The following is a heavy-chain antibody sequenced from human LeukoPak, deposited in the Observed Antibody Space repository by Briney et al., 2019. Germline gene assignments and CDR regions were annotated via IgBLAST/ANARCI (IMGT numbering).Heavy chain of an antibody. D-gene: IGHD3-9*01. CDR2: IKQDGSEK. Sequence: PAGGSLRLSCAASGFTFSNAWMSWVRQAPGKGLEWVANIKQDGSEKYYVDSVKGRFTISRDNAKNSLYLQMNSLRAEDTAVYYCARVPVLRYFDWLSQLINYFDYWGQGTLVTVSS. V-gene: IGHV3-7*01. CDR3: ARVPVLRYFDWLSQLINYFDY. J-gene: IGHJ4*02. CDR1: GFTFSNAW.